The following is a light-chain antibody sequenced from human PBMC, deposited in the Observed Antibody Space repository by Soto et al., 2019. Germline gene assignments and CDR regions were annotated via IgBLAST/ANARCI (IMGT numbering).Light chain of an antibody. Sequence: DIQMTQSPSSLSASVGDRVTITCRSSQSISSYLNWYQQKPGKAPKLLIYAASSLQSGVPSRFSGSGSGTDFTLTISSLQPEDFATYYCQRSYSTPWTFGQGTKVDIK. CDR3: QRSYSTPWT. J-gene: IGKJ1*01. CDR1: QSISSY. V-gene: IGKV1-39*01. CDR2: AAS.